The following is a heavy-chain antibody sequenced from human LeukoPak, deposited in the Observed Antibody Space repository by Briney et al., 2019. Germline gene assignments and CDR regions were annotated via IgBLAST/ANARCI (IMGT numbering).Heavy chain of an antibody. D-gene: IGHD6-13*01. Sequence: GRSLRLSCAASGFTFSSYGMHWVRQAPGRGLEWVAVISYDGSNKYYADSVKGRFTISRDNSKNTLYLQMNRLRAEDTAVYYCAKLYSSSSRGGYYWGQGTLVTVSS. CDR2: ISYDGSNK. CDR3: AKLYSSSSRGGYY. CDR1: GFTFSSYG. V-gene: IGHV3-30*18. J-gene: IGHJ4*02.